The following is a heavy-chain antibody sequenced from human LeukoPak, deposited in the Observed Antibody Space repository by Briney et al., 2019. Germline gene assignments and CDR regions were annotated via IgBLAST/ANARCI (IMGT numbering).Heavy chain of an antibody. CDR1: GFTFSSYA. CDR2: ISGSGGST. V-gene: IGHV3-23*01. J-gene: IGHJ4*02. Sequence: AGGSLRLSCAASGFTFSSYAMSWVRQAPGKGLEWVSAISGSGGSTYYADSVKGRFTISRDNSKNTLYLQMNSLRAEDTAVYYCAKEALGYSGYDRDPAFDYWGQGTLVTVSS. CDR3: AKEALGYSGYDRDPAFDY. D-gene: IGHD5-12*01.